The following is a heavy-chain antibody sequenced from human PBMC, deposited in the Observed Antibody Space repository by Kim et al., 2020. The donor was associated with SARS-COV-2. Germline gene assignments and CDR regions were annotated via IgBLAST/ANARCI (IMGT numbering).Heavy chain of an antibody. CDR3: AVRAVAGTELAWFDP. V-gene: IGHV4-34*01. D-gene: IGHD6-19*01. CDR2: INHSGST. J-gene: IGHJ5*02. Sequence: SETLSLTCAVYGGSFSGYYWSWIRQPPGKGLEWIGEINHSGSTNYNPSLKSRVTISVDTSKNQFSLKLSSVTAADTAVYYCAVRAVAGTELAWFDPWGQGTLVTVSS. CDR1: GGSFSGYY.